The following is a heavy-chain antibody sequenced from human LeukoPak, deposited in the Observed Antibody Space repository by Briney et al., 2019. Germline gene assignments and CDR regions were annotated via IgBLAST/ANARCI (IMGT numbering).Heavy chain of an antibody. J-gene: IGHJ3*02. CDR3: ASLYDYYYDSSGHDAFDI. CDR2: ISAYNGNT. D-gene: IGHD3-22*01. Sequence: ASVKVSCKASGYTFTSYGISWVRQAPGQGLEWMGWISAYNGNTNYAQKLQGRVTMTTDTSTSTAYMELRSLRSDDTAVYYCASLYDYYYDSSGHDAFDIWGQGTMVTVSS. V-gene: IGHV1-18*01. CDR1: GYTFTSYG.